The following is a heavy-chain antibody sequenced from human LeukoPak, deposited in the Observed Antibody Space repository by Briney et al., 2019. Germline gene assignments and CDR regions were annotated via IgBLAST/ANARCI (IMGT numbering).Heavy chain of an antibody. V-gene: IGHV1-46*01. CDR3: ARDEPPYGGNSGGVGY. CDR2: INPSGGST. D-gene: IGHD4-23*01. Sequence: ASVKVSCKASGYTFTSYYMHWVRQAPGQGLEWMGIINPSGGSTSYAQKFQGRVTMTRDTSTSTVYTELSSLRSEDTAVYYCARDEPPYGGNSGGVGYWGQGTLVTVSS. CDR1: GYTFTSYY. J-gene: IGHJ4*02.